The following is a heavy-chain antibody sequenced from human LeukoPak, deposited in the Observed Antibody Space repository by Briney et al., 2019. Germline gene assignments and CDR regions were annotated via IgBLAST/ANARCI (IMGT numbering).Heavy chain of an antibody. V-gene: IGHV4-34*01. Sequence: SETLSLTCAVYGGSFSGYYWSWIRQPPGKGLEWIGEIKHSGSTNYNPSLKSRVTISVDTSKNQFSLKLSSVTAADTAVYYCARSPYYDILTGYPAGYFDYWGQGTLVTFSS. CDR1: GGSFSGYY. D-gene: IGHD3-9*01. CDR2: IKHSGST. CDR3: ARSPYYDILTGYPAGYFDY. J-gene: IGHJ4*02.